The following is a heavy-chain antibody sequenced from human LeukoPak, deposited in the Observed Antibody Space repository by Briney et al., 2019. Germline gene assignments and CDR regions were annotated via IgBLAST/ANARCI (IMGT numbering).Heavy chain of an antibody. CDR3: ARDGATVVVPAARRGGYYYYGMDV. J-gene: IGHJ6*02. CDR2: INPNSGGT. V-gene: IGHV1-2*02. CDR1: GYTFTGYY. D-gene: IGHD2-2*01. Sequence: ASVKVSCKASGYTFTGYYMHWARQAPGQGLEWMGWINPNSGGTNYAQKFQGRVTMTRDTSISTAYMELSRLRSDDTAVYYCARDGATVVVPAARRGGYYYYGMDVWGQGTTVTVSS.